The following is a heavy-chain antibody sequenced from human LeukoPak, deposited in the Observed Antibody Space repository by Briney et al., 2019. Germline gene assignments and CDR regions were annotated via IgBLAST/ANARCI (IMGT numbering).Heavy chain of an antibody. Sequence: PGGSLRLSCAASGFTFSSYGMHWVRQAPGKGLEWVAFIRYDGSNKYYADSVKGRFTISRDNSKNPLYLQMNSLRAEDTAVYYCANGEESGGGFDPWGQGTLVTVSS. V-gene: IGHV3-30*02. J-gene: IGHJ5*02. CDR1: GFTFSSYG. D-gene: IGHD3-16*01. CDR2: IRYDGSNK. CDR3: ANGEESGGGFDP.